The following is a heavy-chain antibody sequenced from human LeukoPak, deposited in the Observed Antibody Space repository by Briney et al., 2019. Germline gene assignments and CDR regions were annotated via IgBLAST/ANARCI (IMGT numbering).Heavy chain of an antibody. V-gene: IGHV3-30-3*01. Sequence: GGSLRLSCAASGFTFSSYAMHWVRQAPGKGLEWVAVISYDGSNKYYADSVKGRFTISRDNSKNTLYLQMNSLRAEDTAVYYCAKDKIFTMVRGATKAFDIWGQGTMVTVSS. D-gene: IGHD3-10*01. CDR2: ISYDGSNK. CDR1: GFTFSSYA. J-gene: IGHJ3*02. CDR3: AKDKIFTMVRGATKAFDI.